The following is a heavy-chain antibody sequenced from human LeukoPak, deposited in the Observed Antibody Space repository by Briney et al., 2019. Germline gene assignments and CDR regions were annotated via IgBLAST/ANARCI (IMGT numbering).Heavy chain of an antibody. CDR2: IIPIFGTA. D-gene: IGHD2/OR15-2a*01. J-gene: IGHJ4*02. CDR3: ASRYFTIYTSGFDY. CDR1: GGTFSSYA. Sequence: SVKVSCKASGGTFSSYAISWVRQAPGQGLEWMGGIIPIFGTANYAQKFQGRVTITADESASTAYMELSSLRSEDTAVYYCASRYFTIYTSGFDYWGQGTLVTVSS. V-gene: IGHV1-69*13.